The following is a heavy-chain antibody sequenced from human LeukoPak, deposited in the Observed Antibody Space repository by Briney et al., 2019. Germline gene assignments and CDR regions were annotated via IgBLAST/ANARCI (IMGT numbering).Heavy chain of an antibody. CDR2: IYSGGST. V-gene: IGHV3-53*01. J-gene: IGHJ4*02. Sequence: GGSLRLSCAASGFTVSSNYMSWVRQAPGKGLEWVSVIYSGGSTYYADSVKGRFTISRDNAKNSLYLQMNSLRAEDTAVYYCARASGDSSSWYPRKEFDYWGQGTLVTVSS. CDR3: ARASGDSSSWYPRKEFDY. D-gene: IGHD6-13*01. CDR1: GFTVSSNY.